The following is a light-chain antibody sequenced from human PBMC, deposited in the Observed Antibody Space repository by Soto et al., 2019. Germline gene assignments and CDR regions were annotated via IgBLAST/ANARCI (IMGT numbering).Light chain of an antibody. V-gene: IGKV3-15*01. J-gene: IGKJ1*01. CDR2: DAS. CDR1: QSISTG. CDR3: QQYKNLPPWT. Sequence: EIVMTQSPATLSVSPGERVTLSCRASQSISTGLAWYQEKPGQAPRLLMYDASTRATGIPARFSGSGSGTEFTLTISSLQSEDFAVYHCQQYKNLPPWTFGQGTKVEIK.